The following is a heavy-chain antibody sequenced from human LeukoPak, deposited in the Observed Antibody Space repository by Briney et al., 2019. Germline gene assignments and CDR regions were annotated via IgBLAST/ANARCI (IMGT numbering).Heavy chain of an antibody. CDR1: GFTFSTYS. CDR2: IRSRDRTI. CDR3: AKDRYFDY. Sequence: GGSLRLSCAASGFTFSTYSINWVRQAPGKGLEWVSYIRSRDRTIYYADSVKGRFTISTDNAENSLYLQMNSLRAEDTAVYYCAKDRYFDYWGQGTLVTVSS. J-gene: IGHJ4*02. V-gene: IGHV3-48*01.